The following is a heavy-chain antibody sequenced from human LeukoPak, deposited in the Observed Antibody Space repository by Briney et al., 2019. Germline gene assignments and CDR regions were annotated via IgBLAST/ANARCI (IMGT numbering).Heavy chain of an antibody. CDR1: GGSISSYY. J-gene: IGHJ4*02. D-gene: IGHD6-13*01. Sequence: SETLSLTCTVSGGSISSYYWGWIRQPPGKGLEWIGSIYYSGSTYYNPSLKSRVTISVDTSKNQFSLKLSSVTAADTAVYYCASSAAGTEIDYWGQGTLVTVSS. V-gene: IGHV4-39*07. CDR2: IYYSGST. CDR3: ASSAAGTEIDY.